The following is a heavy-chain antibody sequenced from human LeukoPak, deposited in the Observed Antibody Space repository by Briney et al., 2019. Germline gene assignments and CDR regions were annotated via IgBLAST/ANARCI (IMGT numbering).Heavy chain of an antibody. D-gene: IGHD3-16*01. Sequence: GGSLRLSCAASGFTFSSYSINWVRQAPGKGLEWVSSISSSSSYIYYADSVKGRFTISRDNAKTSLYLQMNSLRAEDTAVYYCARVFGLARLGAFDIWGQGTMVTVSS. V-gene: IGHV3-21*01. J-gene: IGHJ3*02. CDR2: ISSSSSYI. CDR3: ARVFGLARLGAFDI. CDR1: GFTFSSYS.